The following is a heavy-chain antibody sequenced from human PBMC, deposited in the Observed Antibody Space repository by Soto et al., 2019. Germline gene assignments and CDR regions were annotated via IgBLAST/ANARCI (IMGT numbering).Heavy chain of an antibody. CDR3: AADRPDWNDFQDWFDP. D-gene: IGHD1-1*01. V-gene: IGHV1-58*01. CDR1: GFTFTSSA. CDR2: IVVGSGNT. J-gene: IGHJ5*02. Sequence: ASVKVSFKASGFTFTSSAVQWLRQARGQRLEWIGWIVVGSGNTNYAQKFQERVTITRDMSTSTAYMELSSLRSEDTAVYYCAADRPDWNDFQDWFDPWGQGTLVTVSS.